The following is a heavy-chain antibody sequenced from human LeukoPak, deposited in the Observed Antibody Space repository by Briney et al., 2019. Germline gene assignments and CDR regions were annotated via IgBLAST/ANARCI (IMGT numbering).Heavy chain of an antibody. V-gene: IGHV3-48*02. CDR2: ISTSSSTI. J-gene: IGHJ4*02. D-gene: IGHD2-21*02. Sequence: GGSLRLSCAASGSTFSRYNMNWVRQAPGKGLEWVSYISTSSSTIYYADSVKGRFTISRDNGKNSLYLQMNSLRDGDTAVYYCTTPLRSNCGGDCSARIYWGQGTLVTVSS. CDR1: GSTFSRYN. CDR3: TTPLRSNCGGDCSARIY.